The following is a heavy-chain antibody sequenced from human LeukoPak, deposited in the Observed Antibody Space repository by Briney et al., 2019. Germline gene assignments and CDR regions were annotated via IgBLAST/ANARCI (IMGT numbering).Heavy chain of an antibody. CDR2: MYYSGST. V-gene: IGHV4-59*01. CDR3: ARGYSSWNP. D-gene: IGHD6-13*01. Sequence: SETLSLTCTVSGGSIRSYYWSWIRQPPGKGLEWIGYMYYSGSTSYNPSLKSRVTISVDTSKNQFSLKLSSVTAADTAVYYCARGYSSWNPWGQGTLVTVSS. J-gene: IGHJ5*02. CDR1: GGSIRSYY.